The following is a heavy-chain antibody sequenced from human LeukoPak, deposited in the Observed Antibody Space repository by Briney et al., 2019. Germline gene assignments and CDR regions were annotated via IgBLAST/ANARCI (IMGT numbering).Heavy chain of an antibody. Sequence: ASVKVSCKASGGTFSSYVISWVRQAPGQGLEWMGRIIPIFGTANYAQKFQGRVTITTDESTSTAYMELSSLRSEDTAVYYCARDRVKTLNWFDPWGQGTLVTVSS. CDR1: GGTFSSYV. CDR3: ARDRVKTLNWFDP. CDR2: IIPIFGTA. J-gene: IGHJ5*02. V-gene: IGHV1-69*05. D-gene: IGHD2-21*01.